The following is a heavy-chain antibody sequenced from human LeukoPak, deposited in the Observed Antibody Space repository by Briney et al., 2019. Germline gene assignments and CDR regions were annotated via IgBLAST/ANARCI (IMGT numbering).Heavy chain of an antibody. CDR2: IYSGGST. V-gene: IGHV3-53*05. CDR3: AKAGDGWPTDY. D-gene: IGHD2-21*02. J-gene: IGHJ4*02. CDR1: GFTVSSNY. Sequence: PGGSLRLSCAASGFTVSSNYMSWVRQAPGKGLEWVSVIYSGGSTYYADSVKGRFTISRDNSKSTLYLQMNSLRAEDTAVYYCAKAGDGWPTDYWGQGTLVTVSS.